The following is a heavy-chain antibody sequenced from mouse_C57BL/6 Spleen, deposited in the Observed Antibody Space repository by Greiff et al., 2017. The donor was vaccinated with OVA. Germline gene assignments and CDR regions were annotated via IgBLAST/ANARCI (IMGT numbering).Heavy chain of an antibody. Sequence: EVKLQQSGPELVKPGASVKMSCKASGYTFTDYNMHWVKQSHGKSLEWIGYINPNNGGTSYNQKFKGKATLTVNKSSITAYMELRSLTSDDSAVYYCAKDYYGSSFDYWGQGTTLTVSS. CDR1: GYTFTDYN. D-gene: IGHD1-1*01. J-gene: IGHJ2*01. CDR3: AKDYYGSSFDY. V-gene: IGHV1-22*01. CDR2: INPNNGGT.